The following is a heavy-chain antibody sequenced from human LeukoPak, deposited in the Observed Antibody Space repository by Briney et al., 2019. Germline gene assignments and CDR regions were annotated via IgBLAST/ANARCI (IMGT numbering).Heavy chain of an antibody. J-gene: IGHJ5*02. V-gene: IGHV4-39*01. Sequence: SETLSLTCTVSGDSISTSNSYWGWIRQPPGKGLEWIGSIYYSGNTYYNASLKSRVTISVDTSKNQFSLKLISVTAADTAVYYCARAGMDYDILTGYYSENWFDPWGQGTLVTVSS. D-gene: IGHD3-9*01. CDR1: GDSISTSNSY. CDR3: ARAGMDYDILTGYYSENWFDP. CDR2: IYYSGNT.